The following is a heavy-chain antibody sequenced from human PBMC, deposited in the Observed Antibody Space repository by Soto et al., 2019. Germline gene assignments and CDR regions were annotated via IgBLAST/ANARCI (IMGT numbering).Heavy chain of an antibody. J-gene: IGHJ4*02. D-gene: IGHD3-22*01. CDR2: ILYNGDT. V-gene: IGHV4-59*01. CDR1: GGSISDYY. CDR3: ARDLVYYYAISGSSAFDF. Sequence: LSLTCTVSGGSISDYYWSWIRQPPGKGLVWIGYILYNGDTKYNPSLKSRVTISVDTSKNQFSLKLSSVTAADTAIYYCARDLVYYYAISGSSAFDFCGQGTMVTVSS.